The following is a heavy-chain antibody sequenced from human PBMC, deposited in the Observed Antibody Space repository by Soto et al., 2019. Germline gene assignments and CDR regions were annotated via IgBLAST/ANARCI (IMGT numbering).Heavy chain of an antibody. CDR2: IYYSGST. Sequence: SETLSLTCIVSGGSISSYYWSWIRQPPGKGLEWIGYIYYSGSTNYNPSLKSRVTISVDTSKNQFSLKLSSVTAADTAVYYCARESPNGDIDYWGQGTLVTVSS. D-gene: IGHD4-17*01. CDR3: ARESPNGDIDY. J-gene: IGHJ4*02. V-gene: IGHV4-59*01. CDR1: GGSISSYY.